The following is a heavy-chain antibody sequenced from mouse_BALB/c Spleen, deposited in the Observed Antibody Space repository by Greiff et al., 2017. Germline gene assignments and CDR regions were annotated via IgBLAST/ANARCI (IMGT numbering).Heavy chain of an antibody. V-gene: IGHV14-3*02. CDR3: AKGYGLDY. Sequence: EVQRVESGAELVKPGASVKLSCTASGFNIKDTYMHWVKQRPEQGLEWIGRIDPANGNTKYDPKFQGKATITADTSSNTAYLQLSSLTSEDTAVYYCAKGYGLDYWGQGTTLTVSS. D-gene: IGHD1-2*01. J-gene: IGHJ2*01. CDR1: GFNIKDTY. CDR2: IDPANGNT.